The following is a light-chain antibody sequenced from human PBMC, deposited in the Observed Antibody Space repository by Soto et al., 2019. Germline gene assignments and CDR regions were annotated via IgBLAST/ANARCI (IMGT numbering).Light chain of an antibody. CDR2: SAA. V-gene: IGKV1-17*01. CDR3: VQHNSYPWT. J-gene: IGKJ1*01. Sequence: DIQMTQSPSSLSASVGDRVTITCRASQGIRNDLARYQQKPGTAPQRLIYSAASLQSGVPSRFSGSGSGTEFTLTISSLQAEDFATYYCVQHNSYPWTFGQGTKVEIK. CDR1: QGIRND.